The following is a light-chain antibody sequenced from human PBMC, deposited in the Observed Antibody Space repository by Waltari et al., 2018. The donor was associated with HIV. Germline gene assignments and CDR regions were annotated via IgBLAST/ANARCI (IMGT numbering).Light chain of an antibody. Sequence: SYELTQPPSVSVSPGQTASFTCSGDKLGDKYACWYQQKPGQSPVLVIYQDSKRPSGIPDRFSGSKSGTSASLAISGLRPEDEADYYCAAWDDSLSGQVLFGGGTKLTVL. J-gene: IGLJ2*01. CDR3: AAWDDSLSGQVL. CDR2: QDS. V-gene: IGLV3-1*01. CDR1: KLGDKY.